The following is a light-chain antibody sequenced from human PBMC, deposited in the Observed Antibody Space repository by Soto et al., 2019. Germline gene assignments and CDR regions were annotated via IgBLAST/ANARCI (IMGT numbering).Light chain of an antibody. J-gene: IGLJ2*01. CDR1: SSNIGSNT. V-gene: IGLV1-44*01. CDR3: AAWDDSLNVLV. Sequence: QLVLTQPPSASGTPGQRVTISCSGSSSNIGSNTVNWYQQLPGTAPKLLIYSNNQRPSGVPDRFSGSKSGTSASLAISGLQSEDEADYYCAAWDDSLNVLVFGGGTKVTVL. CDR2: SNN.